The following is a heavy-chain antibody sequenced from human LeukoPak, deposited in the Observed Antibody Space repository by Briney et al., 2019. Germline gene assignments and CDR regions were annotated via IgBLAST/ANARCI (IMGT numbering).Heavy chain of an antibody. D-gene: IGHD6-19*01. J-gene: IGHJ6*03. V-gene: IGHV4-4*02. CDR3: AREGAVAGRFYYYYYMDV. CDR2: FYHSGGGNK. CDR1: GGSLSTTSW. Sequence: SETLSLTCAVSGGSLSTTSWWVWLRQPPGKGLEWIGEFYHSGGGNKNYNPSLKSRVTISVDTSKNQFSLKLSSVTAADTAVYYCAREGAVAGRFYYYYYMDVWGKGTTVTVSS.